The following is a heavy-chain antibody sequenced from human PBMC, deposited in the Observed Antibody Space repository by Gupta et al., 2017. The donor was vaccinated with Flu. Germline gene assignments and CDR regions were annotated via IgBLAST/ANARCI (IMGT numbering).Heavy chain of an antibody. CDR2: IKYSGHT. Sequence: SDTHYWVWIRQPPGKGLEWIGSIKYSGHTFYNPSLKSRVTISVDTSKNQFSLKLTSVTTADTAVYYCARQSAWRVEWYFDLWGRGSLVTVSS. CDR3: ARQSAWRVEWYFDL. J-gene: IGHJ2*01. CDR1: SDTHY. V-gene: IGHV4-39*01. D-gene: IGHD1-1*01.